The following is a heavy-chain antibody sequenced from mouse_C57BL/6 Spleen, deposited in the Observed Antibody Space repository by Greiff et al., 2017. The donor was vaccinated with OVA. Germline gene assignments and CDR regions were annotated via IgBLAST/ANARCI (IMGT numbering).Heavy chain of an antibody. Sequence: EVKLMESGGDLVKPGGSLKLSCAASGFTFSSYGMSWVRQTPDKRLEWVATISSGGSYTYYPDSVKGRFTISRDNAKNTLYLQMSSLKSEDTAMYYCARREDYDGGAWFAYWGQGTLVTVSA. CDR2: ISSGGSYT. CDR3: ARREDYDGGAWFAY. J-gene: IGHJ3*01. D-gene: IGHD2-4*01. CDR1: GFTFSSYG. V-gene: IGHV5-6*02.